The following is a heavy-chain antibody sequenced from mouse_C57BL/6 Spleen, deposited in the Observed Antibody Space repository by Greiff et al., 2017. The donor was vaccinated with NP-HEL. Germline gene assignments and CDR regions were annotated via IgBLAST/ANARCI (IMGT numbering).Heavy chain of an antibody. Sequence: VQLQQPGAELVRPGSSVKLSCKASGYTFTSYWMHWVKQRPIQGLEWIGNIDPSDSETHYNQKFKDKATLTVDKSSSTAYMQLSSLTSEDSAVYYCAREEGYYGSSPWFAYWGQGTLVTVSA. D-gene: IGHD1-1*01. J-gene: IGHJ3*01. CDR2: IDPSDSET. CDR1: GYTFTSYW. CDR3: AREEGYYGSSPWFAY. V-gene: IGHV1-52*01.